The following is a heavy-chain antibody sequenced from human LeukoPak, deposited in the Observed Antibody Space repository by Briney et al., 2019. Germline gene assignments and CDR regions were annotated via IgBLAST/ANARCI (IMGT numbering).Heavy chain of an antibody. J-gene: IGHJ6*02. Sequence: GASVKVSCKASGGTLSSYAISWVRQAPGQGLEWMGGIIPIFGTANYAQKFQGRVTITADESTSTAYMELSSLRSEDTAVYYCARGSGYYDFWSGSRPEHYYYYGMDVWGQGTTVTVSS. CDR2: IIPIFGTA. V-gene: IGHV1-69*13. CDR3: ARGSGYYDFWSGSRPEHYYYYGMDV. D-gene: IGHD3-3*01. CDR1: GGTLSSYA.